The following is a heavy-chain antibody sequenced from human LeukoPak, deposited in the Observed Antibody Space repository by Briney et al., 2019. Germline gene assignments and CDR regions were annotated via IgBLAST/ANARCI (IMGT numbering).Heavy chain of an antibody. Sequence: SQTLSLTCAISGDSVSSNSAAWNWIRQSPSSGLEWLGRTYYRSKWYNDYAVSVKSRITINPDTSKNQFSLQLNSVTPEDTAVYYCARSGMVRGVIIRDFDYWGQGTLVTVSS. CDR2: TYYRSKWYN. V-gene: IGHV6-1*01. CDR1: GDSVSSNSAA. J-gene: IGHJ4*02. CDR3: ARSGMVRGVIIRDFDY. D-gene: IGHD3-10*01.